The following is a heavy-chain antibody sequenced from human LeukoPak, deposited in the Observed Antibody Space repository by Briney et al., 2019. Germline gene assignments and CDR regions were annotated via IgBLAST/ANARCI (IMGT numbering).Heavy chain of an antibody. CDR1: GGSLSSGGYF. CDR2: ISHSGTS. D-gene: IGHD5-24*01. J-gene: IGHJ4*02. V-gene: IGHV4-31*11. Sequence: SETLSLTCAVSGGSLSSGGYFWGWIRQYPGKGLEWIGCISHSGTSYYNPSLESRVTISVDTSRNQFSLELSSVTAADTAVYFCARERRDGHNYSDFWGQGALVTVSS. CDR3: ARERRDGHNYSDF.